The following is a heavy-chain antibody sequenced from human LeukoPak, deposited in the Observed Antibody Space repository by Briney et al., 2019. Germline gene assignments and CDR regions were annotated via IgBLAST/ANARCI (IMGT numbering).Heavy chain of an antibody. D-gene: IGHD2-15*01. CDR2: IYYSGST. J-gene: IGHJ6*03. V-gene: IGHV4-59*12. CDR3: ARLPGVRSGYYYYYYMDV. CDR1: GGSISSYY. Sequence: PSETLSLTCTVSGGSISSYYWSWIRQPPGKGLEWIGYIYYSGSTYYNPSLRSRVTISVDTSKNQFSLKLSSVTAADTAVYYCARLPGVRSGYYYYYYMDVWGKGTTVTISS.